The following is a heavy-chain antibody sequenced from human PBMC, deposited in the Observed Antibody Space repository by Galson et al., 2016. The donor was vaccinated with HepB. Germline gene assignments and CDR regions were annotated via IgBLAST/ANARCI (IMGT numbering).Heavy chain of an antibody. Sequence: QSGAEVKKPGASVEVSCKTSGYPFTTNGITWVRQAPGQGLEWMGWISAHNGDTNSPQKFQGRVTLTTDTSTRTAYMELRSLKSDDTAVYYCARDRDRSLDYWGQGTLVTVSS. J-gene: IGHJ4*02. V-gene: IGHV1-18*04. CDR3: ARDRDRSLDY. D-gene: IGHD5-24*01. CDR2: ISAHNGDT. CDR1: GYPFTTNG.